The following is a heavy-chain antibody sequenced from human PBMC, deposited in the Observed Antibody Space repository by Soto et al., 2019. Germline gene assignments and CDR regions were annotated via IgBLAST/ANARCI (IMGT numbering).Heavy chain of an antibody. Sequence: QVQLVQSGAEVKKPGSSVKVSCKASGGTFSSYAISWVRQAPGQGLEWMGGIIPIFGTANYAQKFQGRVTITADEATSTAYMELSSLRSEETAVYYCARVAGLYCSGGSCPFDYWGQGTLVTVSS. V-gene: IGHV1-69*01. D-gene: IGHD2-15*01. J-gene: IGHJ4*02. CDR3: ARVAGLYCSGGSCPFDY. CDR2: IIPIFGTA. CDR1: GGTFSSYA.